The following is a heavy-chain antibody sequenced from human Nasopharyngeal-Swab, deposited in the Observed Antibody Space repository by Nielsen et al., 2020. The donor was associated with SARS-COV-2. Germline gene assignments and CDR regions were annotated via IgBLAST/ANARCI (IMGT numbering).Heavy chain of an antibody. CDR3: ARAGDFWSGWSANYYMDV. D-gene: IGHD3-3*01. CDR2: IYYSGST. CDR1: GGSISSGGYY. V-gene: IGHV4-31*03. J-gene: IGHJ6*03. Sequence: SETLSLTCTVSGGSISSGGYYWSWIRQHPGKGLEWIGYIYYSGSTYYNLSLKSRVTISVDTSKNQFSLKLSSVTAADTAVYYCARAGDFWSGWSANYYMDVWGKGTTVTVSS.